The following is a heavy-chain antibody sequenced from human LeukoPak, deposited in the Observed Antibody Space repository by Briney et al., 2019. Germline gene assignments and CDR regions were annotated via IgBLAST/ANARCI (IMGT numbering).Heavy chain of an antibody. CDR2: INPNSGGT. CDR1: GYTFTGYY. Sequence: GASVKVSCKASGYTFTGYYMHWVRQAPGQGLEWMGWINPNSGGTNYAQKFQGRVTMTRDTSISTAYMELSRLRSDDTAVYYCARDRGVRGVIIDYWGRGTLVTVSS. V-gene: IGHV1-2*02. J-gene: IGHJ4*02. D-gene: IGHD3-10*01. CDR3: ARDRGVRGVIIDY.